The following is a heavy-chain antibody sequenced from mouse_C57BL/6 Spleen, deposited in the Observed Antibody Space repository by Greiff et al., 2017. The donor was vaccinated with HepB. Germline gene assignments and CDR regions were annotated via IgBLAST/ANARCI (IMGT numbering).Heavy chain of an antibody. CDR2: IRNKANGYTT. CDR3: ARRGGTWYFDV. V-gene: IGHV7-3*01. CDR1: GFTFTDYY. Sequence: EVQVVESGGGLVQPGGSLSLSCAASGFTFTDYYMSWVRQPPGKALEWLGFIRNKANGYTTEYSASVKGRFTISRDNSQSILYLQMNALRAEESATYYGARRGGTWYFDVWGTGTTVTVSS. D-gene: IGHD4-1*01. J-gene: IGHJ1*03.